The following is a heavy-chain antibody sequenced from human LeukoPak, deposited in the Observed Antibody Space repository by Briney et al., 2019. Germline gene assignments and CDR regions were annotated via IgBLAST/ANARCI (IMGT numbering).Heavy chain of an antibody. Sequence: PGGSLRLSCAASGFTFSSYWMHWVRQAPGKGLVWVSCISTDGSSTTYADSVKGRFTISRDNAKNTLYVQMNSLRAEDTAVYYCAREKYGMDVWGQGTTVTVSS. V-gene: IGHV3-74*03. D-gene: IGHD2/OR15-2a*01. CDR1: GFTFSSYW. CDR2: ISTDGSST. J-gene: IGHJ6*02. CDR3: AREKYGMDV.